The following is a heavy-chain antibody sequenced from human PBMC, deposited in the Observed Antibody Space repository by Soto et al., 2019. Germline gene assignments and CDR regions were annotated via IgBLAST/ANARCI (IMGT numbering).Heavy chain of an antibody. CDR1: GFTFSDYY. V-gene: IGHV3-11*01. D-gene: IGHD3-16*02. Sequence: QVQLVESGGGLVKTGGSLRLSCAASGFTFSDYYMSWIRQAPGKGLEWVSYISSSGSTIYYADSVQGRFTISRDNAKNSLYMQMNSLRAEDAAVYYCARVGKDDYIWGSYRYAGDYWGQGTLVTVSS. CDR3: ARVGKDDYIWGSYRYAGDY. CDR2: ISSSGSTI. J-gene: IGHJ4*02.